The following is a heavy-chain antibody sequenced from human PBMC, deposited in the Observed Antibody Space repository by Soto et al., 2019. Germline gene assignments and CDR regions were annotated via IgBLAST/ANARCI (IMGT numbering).Heavy chain of an antibody. V-gene: IGHV1-58*01. Sequence: SVKVSCKTSGSTFTTSAVQWVRQARGQSLEWIGWIVVDSDNTNFAQGFQERVTISRDVSTGTVYMEMSGLRSEDTAIYYCAADGNTFCVKGVCQGAYWGQGTLVTVSS. D-gene: IGHD2-8*01. CDR1: GSTFTTSA. J-gene: IGHJ4*02. CDR2: IVVDSDNT. CDR3: AADGNTFCVKGVCQGAY.